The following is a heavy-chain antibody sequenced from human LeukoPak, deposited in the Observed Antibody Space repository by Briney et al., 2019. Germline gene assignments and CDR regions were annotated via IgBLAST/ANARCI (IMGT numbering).Heavy chain of an antibody. CDR1: GYTFTSYG. D-gene: IGHD3-22*01. CDR3: ARDLYYYDSSGYFNY. J-gene: IGHJ4*02. Sequence: ASVKASCKASGYTFTSYGISWVRQAPGQGLEWMGWISAYNGNTNYAQKLQGRVTMTTDTSTSTAYMELRSLRSDDTAVYYCARDLYYYDSSGYFNYWGQGTLVTVSS. V-gene: IGHV1-18*01. CDR2: ISAYNGNT.